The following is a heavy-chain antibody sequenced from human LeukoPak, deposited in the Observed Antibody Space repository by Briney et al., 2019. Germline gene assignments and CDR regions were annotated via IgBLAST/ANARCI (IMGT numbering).Heavy chain of an antibody. Sequence: PSEALSLTCGVSSGSLSCYYWRWIRQPPGGGLEWLGEITHSGSPNYNPSLKSRVTISGDTSKKQFSLNLKSVTAADTGVYYCARGVDLWGRGTPVTDSS. CDR2: ITHSGSP. V-gene: IGHV4-34*01. J-gene: IGHJ2*01. CDR1: SGSLSCYY. CDR3: ARGVDL.